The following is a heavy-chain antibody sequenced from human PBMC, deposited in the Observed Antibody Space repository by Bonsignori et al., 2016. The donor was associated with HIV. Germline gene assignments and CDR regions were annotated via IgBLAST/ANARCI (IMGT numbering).Heavy chain of an antibody. D-gene: IGHD5-24*01. CDR3: TRRSDGFDI. CDR1: GFTFSGSD. V-gene: IGHV3-73*02. Sequence: EVQLVESGGDLVQPGGSLKLSCAASGFTFSGSDMHWVRQASGKGLEWVGRIRSKFNSYATAYSGSVKGRFTMSRADSKNTAYLQMNSLKIEDTAVYYCTRRSDGFDIWGQGTMVT. CDR2: IRSKFNSYAT. J-gene: IGHJ3*02.